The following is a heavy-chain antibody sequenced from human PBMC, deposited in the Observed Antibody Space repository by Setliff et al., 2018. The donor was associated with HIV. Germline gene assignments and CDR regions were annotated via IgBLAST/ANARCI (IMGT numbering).Heavy chain of an antibody. V-gene: IGHV1-69*04. J-gene: IGHJ6*03. CDR2: IIPILGIA. D-gene: IGHD3-3*01. CDR3: VRGVQSPPHYSYYYMDV. CDR1: GYTFTGYY. Sequence: ASVKVSCKPSGYTFTGYYMHWVRQAPGQGLEWMGRIIPILGIANYAQKFQGRVTITADKSTSTAYMELTSLRFDDTAMYYCVRGVQSPPHYSYYYMDVWGEGTMVTVSS.